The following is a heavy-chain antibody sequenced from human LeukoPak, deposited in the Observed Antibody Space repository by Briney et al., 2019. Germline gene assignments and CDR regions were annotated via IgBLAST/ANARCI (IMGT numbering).Heavy chain of an antibody. V-gene: IGHV3-74*01. CDR2: INTDGSST. J-gene: IGHJ4*02. D-gene: IGHD5-24*01. CDR1: GFTFSSYW. CDR3: IRGRWQQDY. Sequence: GGSLRLSCAASGFTFSSYWMHWVRQAPGKGLLWVSRINTDGSSTSFADSVKGRFTISRDNAKNTLYLQMNSLRADDTAVYYCIRGRWQQDYWGQGTLVTVSS.